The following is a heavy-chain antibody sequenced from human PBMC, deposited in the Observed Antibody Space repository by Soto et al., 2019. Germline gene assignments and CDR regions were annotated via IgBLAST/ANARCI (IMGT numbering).Heavy chain of an antibody. J-gene: IGHJ4*02. Sequence: QVQLVESGGGVVQPGRSLRLSCAASGFAFSSYGMHWVRQAPGKGLEWVAVIWYDGSNKYYADSVKGRFTISRDNSKNTLYLQMNSLRAEDTAVYYCARDTLRFYYDSSGYYYENESFDYWGQGTLVTVSS. V-gene: IGHV3-33*01. D-gene: IGHD3-22*01. CDR2: IWYDGSNK. CDR3: ARDTLRFYYDSSGYYYENESFDY. CDR1: GFAFSSYG.